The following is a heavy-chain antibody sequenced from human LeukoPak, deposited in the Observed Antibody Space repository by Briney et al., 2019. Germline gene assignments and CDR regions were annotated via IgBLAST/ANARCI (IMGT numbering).Heavy chain of an antibody. D-gene: IGHD2-2*01. CDR1: GFTFSKFA. CDR2: VSASGGKT. J-gene: IGHJ4*02. V-gene: IGHV3-23*01. Sequence: GGSLRLSCVASGFTFSKFAVSWVRQAPGKGLEWVSSVSASGGKTYDADSVRGRFTTSRDNSKNTFYLDMNSLRADDTAVYYCAKTFGTIDPFEYWGQGTLVTVSS. CDR3: AKTFGTIDPFEY.